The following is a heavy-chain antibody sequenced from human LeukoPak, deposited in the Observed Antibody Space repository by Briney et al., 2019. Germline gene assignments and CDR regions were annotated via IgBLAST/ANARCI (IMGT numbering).Heavy chain of an antibody. CDR3: AGNYYGSGSYYNTRGYGYGYNY. J-gene: IGHJ4*02. CDR1: GGSISSYY. CDR2: IYYSGST. D-gene: IGHD3-10*01. V-gene: IGHV4-59*01. Sequence: SETLSLTRTVSGGSISSYYWSWIRQPPGKGLEWIGYIYYSGSTNYNPSLKSRVTISVDTSKNQFSLKLSSVTAADTAVYYCAGNYYGSGSYYNTRGYGYGYNYWGQGTLVTVSS.